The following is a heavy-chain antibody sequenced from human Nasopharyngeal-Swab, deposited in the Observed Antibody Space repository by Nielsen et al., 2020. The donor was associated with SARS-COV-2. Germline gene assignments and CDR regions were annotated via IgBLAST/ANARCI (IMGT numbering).Heavy chain of an antibody. V-gene: IGHV3-30*18. Sequence: GGSLRLSCAASGFTFSSYGMHWVRQAPGKGLEWVAVISYDGSNKYYADSVKGRFTISRDNSKNTLYLQMNSLRAEDTAVYYCAKGLLEFDYWGQGTLVTVSS. D-gene: IGHD1-1*01. CDR3: AKGLLEFDY. CDR1: GFTFSSYG. CDR2: ISYDGSNK. J-gene: IGHJ4*02.